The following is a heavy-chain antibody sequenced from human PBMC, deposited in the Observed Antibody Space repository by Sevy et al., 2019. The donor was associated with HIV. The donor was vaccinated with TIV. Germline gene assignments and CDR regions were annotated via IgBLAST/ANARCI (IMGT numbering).Heavy chain of an antibody. Sequence: SQTLSLTCAISGDSVSTNSAVWNWIRQSTSRGLEWLGRTYYRSKWYNDYSVSLKGRLTITPDTSKNQFSLHLKSVTADDTAVYFCARAGATIFGIVTMSFDVWGQGTLVTVSS. D-gene: IGHD3-3*01. CDR3: ARAGATIFGIVTMSFDV. CDR1: GDSVSTNSAV. J-gene: IGHJ4*02. V-gene: IGHV6-1*01. CDR2: TYYRSKWYN.